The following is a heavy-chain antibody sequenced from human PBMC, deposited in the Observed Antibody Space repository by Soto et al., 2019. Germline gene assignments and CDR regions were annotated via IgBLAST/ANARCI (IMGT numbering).Heavy chain of an antibody. CDR1: GFTFSSYS. CDR3: ARGRTLMDY. Sequence: EVQLVESGGGLVQPGGSLRLSCAASGFTFSSYSMNWVRQAPGMGLEWLSYISSGSGTMYYADSVKGRFTSSRDNAKNSLFLQMNSLRSEETAVYYCARGRTLMDYWGQGTLVTVSS. V-gene: IGHV3-48*01. D-gene: IGHD3-16*01. J-gene: IGHJ4*02. CDR2: ISSGSGTM.